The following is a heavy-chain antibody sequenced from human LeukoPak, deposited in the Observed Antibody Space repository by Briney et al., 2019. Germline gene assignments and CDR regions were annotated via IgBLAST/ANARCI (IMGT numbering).Heavy chain of an antibody. CDR1: GFTFDDYA. CDR3: AKVSSGPNDY. V-gene: IGHV3-9*01. J-gene: IGHJ4*02. Sequence: GGSLRLSCAASGFTFDDYAMHWVRQAPGKGLEWVSGIRWNSGSIGYADSVKGRFTISRDNAKNSLYLQMNSLRAEDTALYYCAKVSSGPNDYWGQGTLVTVSS. D-gene: IGHD6-19*01. CDR2: IRWNSGSI.